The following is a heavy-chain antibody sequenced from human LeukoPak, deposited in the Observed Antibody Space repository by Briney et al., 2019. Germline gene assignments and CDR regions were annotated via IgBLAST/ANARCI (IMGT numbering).Heavy chain of an antibody. CDR3: ARVWSSSSLDY. CDR1: GGSISSYY. Sequence: SETLSLTCTVSGGSISSYYWSWIRQPPGKGLEWIGYIYYSGSTNYNPSLKSRVTISVDTSKNQFSLKLSPVTAADTAVYYCARVWSSSSLDYWGQGTLVTVSS. J-gene: IGHJ4*02. D-gene: IGHD6-6*01. V-gene: IGHV4-59*01. CDR2: IYYSGST.